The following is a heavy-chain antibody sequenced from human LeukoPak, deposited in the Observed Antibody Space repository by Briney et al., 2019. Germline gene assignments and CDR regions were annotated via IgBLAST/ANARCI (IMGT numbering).Heavy chain of an antibody. J-gene: IGHJ4*02. CDR1: GFTFSSYG. CDR3: AKRGDYGGNSPFDY. Sequence: GGALRLSCAASGFTFSSYGMHWVRQAPGKGLEWVAVISYDGSNKYYADSVKGRFTISRDNSKNTPYLQMNSPRAEDTAVYYCAKRGDYGGNSPFDYWGQGTLVTVSS. V-gene: IGHV3-30*18. D-gene: IGHD4-23*01. CDR2: ISYDGSNK.